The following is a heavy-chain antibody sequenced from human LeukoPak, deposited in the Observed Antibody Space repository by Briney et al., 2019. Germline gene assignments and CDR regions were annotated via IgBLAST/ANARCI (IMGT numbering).Heavy chain of an antibody. CDR3: ARDSSGSLALYYYGMDV. CDR2: IIPIFGIA. Sequence: SVKVSCKASGGTFSSYAISWVRQAPGQGLEWMGRIIPIFGIANYAQKFQGRVTITADKSTSAAYMELSSLRSEDTAVYYCARDSSGSLALYYYGMDVWGQGTTVTVSS. CDR1: GGTFSSYA. D-gene: IGHD3-22*01. V-gene: IGHV1-69*04. J-gene: IGHJ6*02.